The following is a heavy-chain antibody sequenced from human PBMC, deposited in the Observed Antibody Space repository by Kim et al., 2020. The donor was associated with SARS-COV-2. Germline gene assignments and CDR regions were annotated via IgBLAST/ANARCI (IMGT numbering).Heavy chain of an antibody. Sequence: ASVKVSCKASGYTFTTYAIHWVRQAPGQRLEWMGWINTGNGNTKYSQRFQGRVTITRDTSASTAYMELSSLGSEDTAVYYCARARYCDGDNCYSLGWPIDYWGQGALVTVSS. V-gene: IGHV1-3*04. CDR3: ARARYCDGDNCYSLGWPIDY. J-gene: IGHJ4*02. CDR1: GYTFTTYA. CDR2: INTGNGNT. D-gene: IGHD2-15*01.